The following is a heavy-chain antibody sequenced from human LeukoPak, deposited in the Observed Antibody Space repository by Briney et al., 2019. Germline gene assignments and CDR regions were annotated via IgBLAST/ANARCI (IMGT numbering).Heavy chain of an antibody. V-gene: IGHV1-69*05. D-gene: IGHD1-26*01. CDR1: GGTFSSYA. CDR2: IIPIFGTA. CDR3: VRNRGHRLVGPTNYFDY. J-gene: IGHJ4*02. Sequence: GASVKVSCKASGGTFSSYAISWVRQAPGQGLEWMGGIIPIFGTANYAQKFQGRVTMTTDTSTSTACMDLRSLRSDDTAVYYCVRNRGHRLVGPTNYFDYWGQGTLVTVSS.